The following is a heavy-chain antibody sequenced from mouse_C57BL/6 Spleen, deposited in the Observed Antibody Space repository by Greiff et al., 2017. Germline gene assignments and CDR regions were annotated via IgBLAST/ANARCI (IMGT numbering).Heavy chain of an antibody. CDR1: GYTFTDYE. V-gene: IGHV1-15*01. CDR3: TKEGNYYGSSPFDY. CDR2: IDPETGGT. D-gene: IGHD1-1*01. J-gene: IGHJ2*01. Sequence: QVQLQQSGAELVRPGASVTLSCKASGYTFTDYEMHWVKQTPVHGLEWIGAIDPETGGTAYNQKFKGKAILTADKSSSTAYMELRSLTSEDSAVYYCTKEGNYYGSSPFDYWGQGTTRTVSS.